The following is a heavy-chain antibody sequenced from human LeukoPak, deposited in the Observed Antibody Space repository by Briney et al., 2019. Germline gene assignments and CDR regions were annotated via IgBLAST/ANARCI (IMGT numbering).Heavy chain of an antibody. D-gene: IGHD3-10*01. CDR3: AKGSRDSRPYYFDL. CDR2: ITGSGGDT. Sequence: GGSLRLSCAASGFTFNSYAMSWVRQAPGKVLEWVSAITGSGGDTYHADSVKGRFTISRDNSKNTLYLQMNSLRAEDTAVYYCAKGSRDSRPYYFDLWGQGTQVTVSS. CDR1: GFTFNSYA. J-gene: IGHJ4*02. V-gene: IGHV3-23*01.